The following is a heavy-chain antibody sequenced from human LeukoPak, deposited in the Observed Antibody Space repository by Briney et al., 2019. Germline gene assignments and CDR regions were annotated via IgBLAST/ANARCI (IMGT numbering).Heavy chain of an antibody. J-gene: IGHJ4*02. V-gene: IGHV1-2*02. Sequence: ASVKVSCKASGYTFTGYYMHWVRQAPGQGLEWMGWINPNSGGTNYAQKFQGRVTMTRDTSISTAYMELSRLRSEDTAVYYCATATMVRDVHFDYWGQGTLVTVSS. CDR3: ATATMVRDVHFDY. CDR2: INPNSGGT. D-gene: IGHD3-10*01. CDR1: GYTFTGYY.